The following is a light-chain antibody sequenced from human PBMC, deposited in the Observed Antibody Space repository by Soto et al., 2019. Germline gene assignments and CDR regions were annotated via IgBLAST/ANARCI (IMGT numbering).Light chain of an antibody. Sequence: DIVVTQSPLSLPVTPGEPASISCRSSQSLLHSNGYNYLDWYLQKPGQSPQLLIYLGSNRASGVPDRFSGSGSGTDFTLKISRVEAEDVGVYYCMQAVQTPRTFGQGTRLEMK. CDR2: LGS. CDR1: QSLLHSNGYNY. V-gene: IGKV2-28*01. J-gene: IGKJ5*01. CDR3: MQAVQTPRT.